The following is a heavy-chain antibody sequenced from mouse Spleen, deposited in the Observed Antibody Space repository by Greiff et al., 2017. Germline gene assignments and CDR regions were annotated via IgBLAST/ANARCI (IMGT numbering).Heavy chain of an antibody. CDR1: GYTFTDYE. V-gene: IGHV1-15*01. J-gene: IGHJ2*01. D-gene: IGHD1-1*01. CDR2: IDPETGGT. CDR3: TRDYFGSSLYFDY. Sequence: VHLVESGAELVRPGASVTLSCKASGYTFTDYEMHWVKQTPVHGLEWIGAIDPETGGTAYNQKFKGKAILTADKSSSTAYMELRSLTSEDSAVYYCTRDYFGSSLYFDYWGQGTTLTVSS.